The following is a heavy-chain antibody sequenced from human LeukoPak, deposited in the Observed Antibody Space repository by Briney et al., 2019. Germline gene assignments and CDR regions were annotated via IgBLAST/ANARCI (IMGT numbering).Heavy chain of an antibody. CDR1: GYTSTSSD. CDR2: INPKSGRT. J-gene: IGHJ4*02. Sequence: GASVKVSCKASGYTSTSSDINWVRQATGQGLEWMGWINPKSGRTGYAKKFQARVSMTMNTSISTAYMEVSSLRFEDTAVYYCARGRSGLAAAGTYDYWGQGTLITVSS. D-gene: IGHD6-13*01. V-gene: IGHV1-8*01. CDR3: ARGRSGLAAAGTYDY.